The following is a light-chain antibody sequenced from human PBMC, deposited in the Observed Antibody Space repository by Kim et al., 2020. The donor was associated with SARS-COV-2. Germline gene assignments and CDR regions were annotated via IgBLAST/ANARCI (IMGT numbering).Light chain of an antibody. CDR2: SNT. CDR1: DFGGKR. V-gene: IGLV3-21*04. Sequence: SYELTQPPSLSVAPGTTASITCGGSDFGGKRVHWYQQKSGLAPVMVIYSNTDRPSGIPERFSGSISGNTATLTISRVEAGDEADYYCQGGGSGSKHKVFG. CDR3: QGGGSGSKHKV. J-gene: IGLJ2*01.